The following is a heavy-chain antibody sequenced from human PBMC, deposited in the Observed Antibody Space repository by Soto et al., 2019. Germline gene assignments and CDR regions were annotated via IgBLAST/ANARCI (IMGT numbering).Heavy chain of an antibody. J-gene: IGHJ4*02. D-gene: IGHD3-3*02. V-gene: IGHV3-73*02. Sequence: EVQLVESGGGLVQPGGSLRLSCAASGFTFSGASMHWVRQASGKGLEWVARSRSKANNYATTYAASVKGRFTISRDESQNTTYLQMNSLKTEDTAIYYCASLISDSSNFYDNDYWGQGTLVTVSS. CDR1: GFTFSGAS. CDR2: SRSKANNYAT. CDR3: ASLISDSSNFYDNDY.